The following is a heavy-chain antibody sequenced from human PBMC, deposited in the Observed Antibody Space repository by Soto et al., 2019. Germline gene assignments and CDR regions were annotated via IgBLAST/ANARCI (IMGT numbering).Heavy chain of an antibody. J-gene: IGHJ4*02. V-gene: IGHV4-34*01. Sequence: QVQLQQWGAGLLKPSETLSLTCAAYGGSFGAYYWTWIRQPPGKGLEWIGEINHSGSTNYNPSLESRVTISVDTAKNQCSLKLSSVTAADTAVYYCARGTNLRCFDWGQGTLVTVSS. D-gene: IGHD3-9*01. CDR3: ARGTNLRCFD. CDR1: GGSFGAYY. CDR2: INHSGST.